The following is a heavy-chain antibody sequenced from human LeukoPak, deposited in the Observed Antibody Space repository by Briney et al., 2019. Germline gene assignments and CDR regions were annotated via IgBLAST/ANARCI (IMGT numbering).Heavy chain of an antibody. Sequence: SETLSLTCTVSGGSISSYYWSWIRQPPGKGLEWIGYIYYSGSTNYNPSLKSRVAISIDTSKNEFSLKLSSVTAADTAVYYCAREKVSMIVVVINAFDIWGQGTMVTVSS. CDR2: IYYSGST. J-gene: IGHJ3*02. CDR3: AREKVSMIVVVINAFDI. D-gene: IGHD3-22*01. CDR1: GGSISSYY. V-gene: IGHV4-59*12.